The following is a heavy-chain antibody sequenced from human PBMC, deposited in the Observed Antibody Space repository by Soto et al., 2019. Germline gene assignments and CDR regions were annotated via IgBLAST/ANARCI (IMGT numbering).Heavy chain of an antibody. CDR3: ARDDYIWGSYRFPPDY. J-gene: IGHJ4*02. CDR2: IYYSGST. CDR1: GGSISSSSYY. Sequence: SETLSLTCTVSGGSISSSSYYWGWIRQPPGKGLEWIGSIYYSGSTYYNPSLKSRVTISVDTSKNQFSLKLSSVTAADTAVYYCARDDYIWGSYRFPPDYWGQGTLVTVSS. D-gene: IGHD3-16*02. V-gene: IGHV4-39*02.